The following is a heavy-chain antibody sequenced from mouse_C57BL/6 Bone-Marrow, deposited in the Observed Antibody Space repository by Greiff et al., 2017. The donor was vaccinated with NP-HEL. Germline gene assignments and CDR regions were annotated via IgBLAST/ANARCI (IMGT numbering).Heavy chain of an antibody. CDR1: GFTFSSYA. Sequence: EVKLMESGGGLVKPGGSLKLSCAASGFTFSSYAMSWVRQTPEKRLEWVATISDGGSYTYYPDNVKGRFTISRDNAKNNLYLQMSHLKSEDTAMYYCARDPITTVVAVRFPYWGQGTLVTVSA. CDR2: ISDGGSYT. V-gene: IGHV5-4*01. J-gene: IGHJ3*01. CDR3: ARDPITTVVAVRFPY. D-gene: IGHD1-1*01.